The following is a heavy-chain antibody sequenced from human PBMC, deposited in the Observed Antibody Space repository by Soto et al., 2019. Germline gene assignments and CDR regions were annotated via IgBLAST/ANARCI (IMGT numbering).Heavy chain of an antibody. Sequence: GGSLRLSCAASGFTFSRHWMSWVRQAPGKGLERVANIKQDGSEKYSVDSVKGRFTISRDNAKNSLSLQMNSLRAEDTAVYYCARGYCSSTNCYAAAFDSWGQGTMVTVSS. D-gene: IGHD2-2*01. CDR3: ARGYCSSTNCYAAAFDS. CDR1: GFTFSRHW. J-gene: IGHJ3*02. V-gene: IGHV3-7*01. CDR2: IKQDGSEK.